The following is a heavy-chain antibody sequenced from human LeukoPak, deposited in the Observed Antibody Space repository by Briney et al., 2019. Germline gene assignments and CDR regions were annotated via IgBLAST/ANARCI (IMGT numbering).Heavy chain of an antibody. CDR3: VRRDTGWNYFDY. J-gene: IGHJ4*02. D-gene: IGHD6-19*01. CDR2: IYYTGKN. Sequence: PSETLSLTCAVSGGSINSHYWGWIRQPPGKGLQWIGDIYYTGKNNYNPSLKSRVTISLDTSKDHLSLNLTSVVAADTAIYYCVRRDTGWNYFDYWARESWLPSP. V-gene: IGHV4-59*08. CDR1: GGSINSHY.